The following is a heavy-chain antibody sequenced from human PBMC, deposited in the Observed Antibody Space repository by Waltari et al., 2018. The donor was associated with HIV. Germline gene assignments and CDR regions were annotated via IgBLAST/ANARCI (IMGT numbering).Heavy chain of an antibody. V-gene: IGHV3-74*01. CDR1: VFTFSTYW. J-gene: IGHJ6*02. Sequence: VQLVASGGGLVQPGGSLRLSCAASVFTFSTYWMHWFRQAQGKGLVWVSRINSDASSADYADSVKGRFTSSRDNAKNTLYMQMDSLEAGDTALYYCVRGPRRDEYYYYYYGMDVWGQGTTVTVSS. CDR3: VRGPRRDEYYYYYYGMDV. CDR2: INSDASSA.